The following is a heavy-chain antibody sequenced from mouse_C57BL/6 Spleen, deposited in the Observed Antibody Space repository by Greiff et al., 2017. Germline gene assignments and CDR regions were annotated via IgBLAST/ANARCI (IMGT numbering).Heavy chain of an antibody. J-gene: IGHJ2*01. V-gene: IGHV1-26*01. CDR3: ARPYDYDGGYYFDY. D-gene: IGHD2-4*01. Sequence: EVQLQQSGPELVKPGASVKISCKASGYTFTDYYMNWVKQSHGKSLEWIGDINPNNGGTSYNQKFKGKATLTVDKSSSTAYMELRSLTSEDSAVYYCARPYDYDGGYYFDYWGQGTTLTVSS. CDR1: GYTFTDYY. CDR2: INPNNGGT.